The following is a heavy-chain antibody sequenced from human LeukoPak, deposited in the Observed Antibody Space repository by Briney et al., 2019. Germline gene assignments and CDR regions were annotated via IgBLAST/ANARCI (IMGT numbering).Heavy chain of an antibody. CDR3: ARDHRGGGDY. V-gene: IGHV3-74*01. Sequence: GGSLRLSCAASGFTFSSYWMHWVRQAPGKGLVWVSRINSDGNSARYADSVKGRFTISRDNAKNTLYLEMNSLRAEDTAVYYCARDHRGGGDYWGQGTLVTVSS. J-gene: IGHJ4*02. CDR1: GFTFSSYW. D-gene: IGHD3-16*01. CDR2: INSDGNSA.